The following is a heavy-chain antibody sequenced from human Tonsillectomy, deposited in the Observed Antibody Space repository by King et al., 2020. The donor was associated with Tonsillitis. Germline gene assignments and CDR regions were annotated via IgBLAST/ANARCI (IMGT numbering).Heavy chain of an antibody. CDR2: ISWSGGST. CDR1: GFTFSNYA. Sequence: VQLVESGGGLVQPGGSLRLSCAASGFTFSNYAMNWVRQAPGKGLEWVSGISWSGGSTDYADAVQGRFTISRDKSENTLFLQMNSLGAEDTAMYYCAKSVGSSTSVAFDLWGQGTLVTVSS. D-gene: IGHD1-1*01. CDR3: AKSVGSSTSVAFDL. J-gene: IGHJ3*01. V-gene: IGHV3-23*04.